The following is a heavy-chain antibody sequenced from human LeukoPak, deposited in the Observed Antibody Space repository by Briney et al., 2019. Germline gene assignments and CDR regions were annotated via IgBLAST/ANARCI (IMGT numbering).Heavy chain of an antibody. CDR2: IQSKTDGGTT. CDR1: GFTFSNAW. Sequence: GGSLSLSCAASGFTFSNAWMSWVRQAPGKGLEWVGRIQSKTDGGTTDYAAPVKGRFTISRDDSKNTLYLQMDSLKTEDAAVYYCSTGTTMVRGVTIRYWGQGTLVTVSS. CDR3: STGTTMVRGVTIRY. J-gene: IGHJ4*02. D-gene: IGHD3-10*01. V-gene: IGHV3-15*01.